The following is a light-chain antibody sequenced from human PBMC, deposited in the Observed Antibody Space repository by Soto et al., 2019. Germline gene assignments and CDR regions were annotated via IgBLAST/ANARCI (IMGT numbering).Light chain of an antibody. CDR3: QQYENYWT. Sequence: DIQMTQSPSTLSGSVGDRVTITCRASQTISSWLAWYQQKPGKAPKLLIYDASNLDSGVPSRFSGSGSGTEFSLTISNLQPDDCATYYCQQYENYWTFGQGTRVEIK. CDR1: QTISSW. J-gene: IGKJ1*01. CDR2: DAS. V-gene: IGKV1-5*01.